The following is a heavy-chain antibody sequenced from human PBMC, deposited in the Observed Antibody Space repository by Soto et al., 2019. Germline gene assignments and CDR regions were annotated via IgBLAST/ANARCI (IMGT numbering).Heavy chain of an antibody. V-gene: IGHV4-30-4*01. Sequence: SETLSLTCTVSGGSISSGDYYWSWIRQPPGKGLEWIGYIYYSGSTYYNPSLKSRVTISVDTSKNQFSLKLSSVIAADTAVYYCARDPFPRDYGMDVWGQGITVTVSS. CDR3: ARDPFPRDYGMDV. CDR1: GGSISSGDYY. CDR2: IYYSGST. J-gene: IGHJ6*02. D-gene: IGHD3-10*01.